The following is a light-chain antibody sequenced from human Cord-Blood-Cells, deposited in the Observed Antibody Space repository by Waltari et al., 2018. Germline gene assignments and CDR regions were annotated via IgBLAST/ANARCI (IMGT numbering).Light chain of an antibody. J-gene: IGKJ1*01. Sequence: DIVMTQSPLSLPVTPGESASISCRSSQSLLHSNGYNYLDWYLQKPGQSPQLLIYLGSNRASGVPARFSGSGSGTDFTLKISRVEAEDVGVYYCMQALQTPTFGQGTKVEIK. CDR3: MQALQTPT. V-gene: IGKV2-28*01. CDR2: LGS. CDR1: QSLLHSNGYNY.